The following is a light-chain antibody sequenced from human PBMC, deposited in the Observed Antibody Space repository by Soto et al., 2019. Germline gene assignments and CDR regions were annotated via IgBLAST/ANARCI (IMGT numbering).Light chain of an antibody. CDR2: SDD. J-gene: IGLJ2*01. CDR1: SSNIGGNS. CDR3: AAWDDNLNGPV. Sequence: QSVLTQPPSASGTPVQRVTISCSGSSSNIGGNSVNWYQHLPGTAPKILMYSDDERPSGVPDRFSGSKSGTSASLAISGLQSEDEADYYCAAWDDNLNGPVFGGGTKVTVL. V-gene: IGLV1-44*01.